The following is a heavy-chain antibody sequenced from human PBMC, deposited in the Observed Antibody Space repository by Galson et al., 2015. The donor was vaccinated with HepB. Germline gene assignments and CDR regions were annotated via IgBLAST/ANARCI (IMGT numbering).Heavy chain of an antibody. CDR3: ARVPGTFYFYGMDV. V-gene: IGHV6-1*01. CDR2: TYYRSKWYS. Sequence: CAISGDSVSSNSAAWNWIRRSPSRGLEWLGRTYYRSKWYSDYAVSVRSRITINPDTSKNQFSLQLKSVTPEDTAVYYCARVPGTFYFYGMDVWGQGTTVTVSS. D-gene: IGHD6-13*01. CDR1: GDSVSSNSAA. J-gene: IGHJ6*02.